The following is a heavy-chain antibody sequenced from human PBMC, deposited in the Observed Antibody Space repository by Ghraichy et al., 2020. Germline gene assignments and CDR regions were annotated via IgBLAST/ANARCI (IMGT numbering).Heavy chain of an antibody. J-gene: IGHJ4*01. CDR3: ARGHRQQLLRGGLIYYFDY. CDR2: INHSGST. Sequence: SETLSLTCAVYGGSFSGYYWSWIRQPPGKGLEWIGEINHSGSTNYNPSLKSRVTISVDTSKNQFSLKLSSVTAADTAVYYCARGHRQQLLRGGLIYYFDYWGHGSLVTVSP. D-gene: IGHD6-13*01. V-gene: IGHV4-34*01. CDR1: GGSFSGYY.